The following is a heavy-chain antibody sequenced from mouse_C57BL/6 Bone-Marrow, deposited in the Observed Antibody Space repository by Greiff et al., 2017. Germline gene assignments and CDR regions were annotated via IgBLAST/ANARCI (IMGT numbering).Heavy chain of an antibody. CDR1: GFNIKDDY. CDR3: TTYGNLYYFDY. D-gene: IGHD2-10*02. CDR2: IDPENGDT. V-gene: IGHV14-4*01. Sequence: EVQLQQSGAELVRPGASVTLSCTASGFNIKDDYMHWVKQRPEQGLEWIGWIDPENGDTEYASKFQGKATLTADTSSNTAYLPLSSLTSEDTAVYYCTTYGNLYYFDYWGQGTTLTVSS. J-gene: IGHJ2*01.